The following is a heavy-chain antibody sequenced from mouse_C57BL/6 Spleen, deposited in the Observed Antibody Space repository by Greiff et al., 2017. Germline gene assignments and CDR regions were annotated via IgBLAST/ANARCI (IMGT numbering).Heavy chain of an antibody. CDR1: GYTFPSYW. CDR2: IDPNRGGT. CDR3: ANYYGSSPVAY. J-gene: IGHJ3*01. D-gene: IGHD1-1*01. Sequence: QVQLQQPGAELVKPGASVKLSCKASGYTFPSYWMPWVKQRPGRGLAWIGRIDPNRGGTKYNEKFKSKATVTVDKPSSTAYMQLSSLTSEVSAVDYCANYYGSSPVAYWGQGTLVTVSA. V-gene: IGHV1-72*01.